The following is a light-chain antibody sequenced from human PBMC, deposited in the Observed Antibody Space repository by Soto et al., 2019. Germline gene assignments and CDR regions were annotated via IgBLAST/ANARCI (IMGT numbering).Light chain of an antibody. CDR1: QTISNW. Sequence: IQMTQSPSTLSASVGDRVTITCRASQTISNWLAWYQQKPGKAPNLLISQASTLENGVPSRFTGGGFGTEFTLTISSLQPDDFATYFCQHYNDFPWTFGQGTTVEI. CDR2: QAS. J-gene: IGKJ1*01. CDR3: QHYNDFPWT. V-gene: IGKV1-5*03.